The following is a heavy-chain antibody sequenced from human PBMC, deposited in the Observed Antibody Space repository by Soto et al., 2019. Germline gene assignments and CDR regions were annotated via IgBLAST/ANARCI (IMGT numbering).Heavy chain of an antibody. D-gene: IGHD5-18*01. Sequence: GESLCLSCAASRFSFSRFAMDWVRQAPAKGLEWVAFISYDGSNKYYAASVKGRFTISNDNSKKTLYMLMNILRAEDTAVYCCARDTAYYDYWGQGTLVTVSS. J-gene: IGHJ4*02. CDR1: RFSFSRFA. V-gene: IGHV3-30-3*01. CDR2: ISYDGSNK. CDR3: ARDTAYYDY.